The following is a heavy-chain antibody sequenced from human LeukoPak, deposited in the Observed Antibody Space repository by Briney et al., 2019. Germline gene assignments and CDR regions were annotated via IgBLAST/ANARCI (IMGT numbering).Heavy chain of an antibody. CDR2: INHSGST. CDR1: GGSFSGYY. D-gene: IGHD3-9*01. CDR3: ARGGRGGLRYFDWLLRRDGYNH. V-gene: IGHV4-34*01. Sequence: PSETLSLTCAVYGGSFSGYYWSWIRQPPGKGLEWIGEINHSGSTNYNPSLKSRVTISVDTSKNQFSLKLSSVTAADTAVYYCARGGRGGLRYFDWLLRRDGYNHWGQGTLVTVSS. J-gene: IGHJ4*02.